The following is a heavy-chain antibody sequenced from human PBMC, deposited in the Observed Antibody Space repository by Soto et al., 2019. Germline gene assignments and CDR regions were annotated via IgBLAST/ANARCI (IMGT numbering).Heavy chain of an antibody. J-gene: IGHJ4*02. CDR2: ISAYNGNT. CDR3: AKGWTPVDY. V-gene: IGHV1-18*01. CDR1: GYTFTNFG. D-gene: IGHD2-15*01. Sequence: QVQLVQSGAEVKKPGASVKISCKASGYTFTNFGISWVRQAPGQGLEWMGWISAYNGNTNYAQNFQGRVTMTTDTTTSTAYVELKSVRSDDTALYYCAKGWTPVDYWGQGTLVNVSS.